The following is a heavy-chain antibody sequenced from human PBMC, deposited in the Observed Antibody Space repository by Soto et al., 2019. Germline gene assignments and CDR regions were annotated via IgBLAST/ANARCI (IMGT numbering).Heavy chain of an antibody. CDR1: GFTFSSYG. J-gene: IGHJ4*02. Sequence: GGSLRLSCAASGFTFSSYGMHWVRQAPGKGLELVAVIWYDGSNKYYADSVKGRFTISRDNSKNTLYLQMNSLRAEDTAVYYCARDGLGSYDSSGYYWWGQGTLVTVSS. CDR2: IWYDGSNK. D-gene: IGHD3-22*01. CDR3: ARDGLGSYDSSGYYW. V-gene: IGHV3-33*01.